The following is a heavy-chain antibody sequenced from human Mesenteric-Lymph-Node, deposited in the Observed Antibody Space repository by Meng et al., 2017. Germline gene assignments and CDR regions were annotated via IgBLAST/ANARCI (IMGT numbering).Heavy chain of an antibody. CDR2: INGDGSSI. V-gene: IGHV3-74*01. CDR3: AKDSLRWTTVTTTLSAFDI. D-gene: IGHD4-17*01. J-gene: IGHJ3*02. CDR1: GFSFSSYW. Sequence: GESLKISCAASGFSFSSYWMHWVRQAPGKGLVWVSRINGDGSSITYADSVKGRFTISRDNAKNTLYLQMNSLRAEDTALYYCAKDSLRWTTVTTTLSAFDIWGQGTMVTVSS.